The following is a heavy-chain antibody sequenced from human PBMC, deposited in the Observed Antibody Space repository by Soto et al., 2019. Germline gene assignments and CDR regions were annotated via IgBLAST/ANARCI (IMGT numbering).Heavy chain of an antibody. Sequence: GSGPTLVNPTQTLTLTCTFSGFSLNTSGVAVGWIRQPPGKAPEWLALISWKDEKRYNPGLKSRLTITKDTSKNQVVLTMTDLDPVDTATYFCAHRYGGNYYRWYFDSWGQGTLVTVSS. D-gene: IGHD1-26*01. CDR3: AHRYGGNYYRWYFDS. V-gene: IGHV2-5*01. CDR1: GFSLNTSGVA. J-gene: IGHJ4*02. CDR2: ISWKDEK.